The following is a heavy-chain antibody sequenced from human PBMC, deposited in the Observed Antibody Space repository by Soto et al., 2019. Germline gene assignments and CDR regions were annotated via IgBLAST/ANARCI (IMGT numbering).Heavy chain of an antibody. CDR2: IIPIFGTA. V-gene: IGHV1-69*06. D-gene: IGHD6-13*01. J-gene: IGHJ6*02. Sequence: GASVKVSGKASGGTFSSYAISWVRQAPGQGLEWMGGIIPIFGTANYAQKFQGRVTITADKSTSTAYMELSSLRSEDTAVYYCARDLLTAAAGLDYYYYNGMDVWGQGTTVTSP. CDR1: GGTFSSYA. CDR3: ARDLLTAAAGLDYYYYNGMDV.